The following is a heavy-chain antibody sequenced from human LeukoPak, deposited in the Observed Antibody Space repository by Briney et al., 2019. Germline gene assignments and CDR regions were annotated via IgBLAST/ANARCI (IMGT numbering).Heavy chain of an antibody. Sequence: GRSLRLSCAASGFTFSSYGMHWVRQAPGKGLEWVAVIWYDGSNKYYADSVKGRFTISRDNSKNTVYLQMNSLRAEDTAVYYCAKGFRSDDYWGQGTLVTVSS. V-gene: IGHV3-33*06. CDR2: IWYDGSNK. CDR3: AKGFRSDDY. J-gene: IGHJ4*02. CDR1: GFTFSSYG.